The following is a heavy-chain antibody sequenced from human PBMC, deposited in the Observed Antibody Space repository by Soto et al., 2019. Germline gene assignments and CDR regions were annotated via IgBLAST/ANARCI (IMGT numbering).Heavy chain of an antibody. CDR3: ARDFAGRGPFDP. CDR1: NVSIKSSY. CDR2: VYYTGTT. J-gene: IGHJ5*01. Sequence: QVLLQESGPGLVKPSETLSLTCSVSNVSIKSSYWHWIRQPPGKGLEWIGFVYYTGTTKYNPSLKSRVTISVDTSKNEFSLKLTSVTTADTAFYFCARDFAGRGPFDPWGQGTLVTVSS. V-gene: IGHV4-59*01. D-gene: IGHD1-26*01.